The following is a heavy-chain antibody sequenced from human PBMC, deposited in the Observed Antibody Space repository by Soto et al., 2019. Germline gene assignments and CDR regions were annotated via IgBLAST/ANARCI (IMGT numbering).Heavy chain of an antibody. CDR3: ARDDFASSGRNSGFDH. CDR2: ISFDGINQ. J-gene: IGHJ4*02. V-gene: IGHV3-30-3*01. Sequence: QVQLVESGGGVVQPGMSLRLSCAVSGFTFSNFAMHWVRQAPGTGMEWVAVISFDGINQFYADSVKGRFSISRDDSKNTLYLEMNSLRAEDTAVYYCARDDFASSGRNSGFDHWGQGTLVTVSS. CDR1: GFTFSNFA. D-gene: IGHD3-22*01.